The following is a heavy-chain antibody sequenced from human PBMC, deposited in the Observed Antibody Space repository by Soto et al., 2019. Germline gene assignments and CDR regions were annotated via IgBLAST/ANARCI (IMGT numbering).Heavy chain of an antibody. CDR1: GYTFTSYG. CDR2: ISAHNGNT. D-gene: IGHD1-1*01. CDR3: ARGRYGDY. Sequence: QVHLVQSGAEVKKPGASVKVSCKGSGYTFTSYGITWVRHAPGQGLEWMGWISAHNGNTNYAQKFQGRVTVTRDTSTSTAYMELRSLRSDDTAVYYCARGRYGDYWGQGALVTVSS. J-gene: IGHJ4*02. V-gene: IGHV1-18*01.